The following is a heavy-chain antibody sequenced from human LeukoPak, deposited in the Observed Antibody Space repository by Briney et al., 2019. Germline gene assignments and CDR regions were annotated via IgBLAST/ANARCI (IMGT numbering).Heavy chain of an antibody. CDR3: ARTGNSSSPF. Sequence: SETLSLTCTVSGYSISSGYYWGWIRQPPGKGLEWIGTIYQSGSTYYNPSLKSRVTISIDTSKNQFSLKLNSVTAADTAVYYCARTGNSSSPFWGQGTLVTVSS. D-gene: IGHD6-13*01. CDR2: IYQSGST. CDR1: GYSISSGYY. V-gene: IGHV4-38-2*02. J-gene: IGHJ4*02.